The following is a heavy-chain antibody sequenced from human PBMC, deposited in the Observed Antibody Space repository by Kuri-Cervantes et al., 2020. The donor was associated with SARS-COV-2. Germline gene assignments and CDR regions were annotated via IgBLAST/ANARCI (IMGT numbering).Heavy chain of an antibody. V-gene: IGHV3-48*04. D-gene: IGHD4-17*01. CDR1: GFTFSSYS. J-gene: IGHJ5*01. CDR3: ARDLSQYGDPGFDF. CDR2: IGNTDSTT. Sequence: GGSLRLPCAASGFTFSSYSMNWVRQAPGKGLEWLSYIGNTDSTTYYADSVKGRFTISRDNAKNLLYLQMNSLRAEDTALYYCARDLSQYGDPGFDFWGQGTLVTVSS.